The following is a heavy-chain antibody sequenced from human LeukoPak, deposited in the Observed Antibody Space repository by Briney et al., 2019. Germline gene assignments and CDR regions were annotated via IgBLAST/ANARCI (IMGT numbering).Heavy chain of an antibody. CDR1: GYSFTSYW. D-gene: IGHD3-22*01. Sequence: GESLKIFCKGSGYSFTSYWIGWVRQMPGKGLEGMWIFYPGDSDTRYSPSFQGQVTISADKPISTAYLQWSSLKASDTAMYYCARHSHYDSSGYQAPELDYWGQGTLVTVSS. J-gene: IGHJ4*02. CDR2: FYPGDSDT. V-gene: IGHV5-51*01. CDR3: ARHSHYDSSGYQAPELDY.